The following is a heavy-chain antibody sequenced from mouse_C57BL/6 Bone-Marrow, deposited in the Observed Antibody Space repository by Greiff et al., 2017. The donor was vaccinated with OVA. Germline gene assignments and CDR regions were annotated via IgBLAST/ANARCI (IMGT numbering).Heavy chain of an antibody. D-gene: IGHD1-1*01. Sequence: VQLKESGGDLVKPGGSLKLSCAASGFTFSSYGMSWVRQTPDKRLEWVATISSGGSYTYYPDSVKGRFTISRDNAKNTLYLQMSSLKSEDTAMYYCARLITTGFADWGQGTLVTVSA. CDR1: GFTFSSYG. J-gene: IGHJ3*01. CDR2: ISSGGSYT. V-gene: IGHV5-6*01. CDR3: ARLITTGFAD.